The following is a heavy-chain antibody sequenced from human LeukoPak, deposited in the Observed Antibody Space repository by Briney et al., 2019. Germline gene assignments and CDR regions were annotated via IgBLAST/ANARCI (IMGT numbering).Heavy chain of an antibody. V-gene: IGHV3-23*01. CDR3: VRSYRQYYFDY. CDR2: ISGSGGYT. Sequence: PGGSLRLSCGASGFXFSNYAISWVRQAPGKGLERVSGISGSGGYTYYADSVKGRFTISRDNSKNTLYLQMNSLRAEDTAVYYCVRSYRQYYFDYWGQGTLVTVSS. J-gene: IGHJ4*02. CDR1: GFXFSNYA. D-gene: IGHD3-16*02.